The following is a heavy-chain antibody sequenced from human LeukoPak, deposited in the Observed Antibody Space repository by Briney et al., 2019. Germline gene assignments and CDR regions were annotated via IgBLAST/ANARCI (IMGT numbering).Heavy chain of an antibody. D-gene: IGHD6-19*01. Sequence: SETLSLTCTVSGGSISSYYWSWIRQPPGKGLEWIGYIYYSGSTNYNPSLKSRFTISVDTSKNQFSLKLSSVTAADTAVYYCARFGYSSGLDYWGQGTLVTVSS. V-gene: IGHV4-59*01. CDR2: IYYSGST. CDR1: GGSISSYY. CDR3: ARFGYSSGLDY. J-gene: IGHJ4*02.